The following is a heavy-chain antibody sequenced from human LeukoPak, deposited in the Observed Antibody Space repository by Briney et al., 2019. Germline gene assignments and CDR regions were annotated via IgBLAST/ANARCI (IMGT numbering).Heavy chain of an antibody. J-gene: IGHJ6*03. Sequence: GASVKVSCKASGYTFTSYDINWVRQATGQGLEWMGWMNPNSGNTGYAQKFQGRVTITRNTSISTAYMELSRLRSDDTAVYYCAREGVRRGPLVLIRVHYMDVWGKGTTVTISS. V-gene: IGHV1-8*03. D-gene: IGHD2/OR15-2a*01. CDR1: GYTFTSYD. CDR2: MNPNSGNT. CDR3: AREGVRRGPLVLIRVHYMDV.